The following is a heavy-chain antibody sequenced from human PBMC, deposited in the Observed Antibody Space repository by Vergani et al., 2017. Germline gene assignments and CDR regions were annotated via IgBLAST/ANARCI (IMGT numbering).Heavy chain of an antibody. J-gene: IGHJ4*02. V-gene: IGHV3-53*01. CDR2: IYSGGST. D-gene: IGHD6-13*01. CDR1: GFTVSSNY. CDR3: ARVSIAAAIDY. Sequence: EVQLVESGGGLIQPGGSLRLSCAASGFTVSSNYMSWVRQAPGKGLEWVSVIYSGGSTYYADSVKGRFTISRDNSKNTLYLQMNSLGAEDTAVYYCARVSIAAAIDYWGQGTLVTVSS.